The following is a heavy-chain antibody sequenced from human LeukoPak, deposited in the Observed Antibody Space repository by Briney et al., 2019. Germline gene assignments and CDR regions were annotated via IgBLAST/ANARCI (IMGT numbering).Heavy chain of an antibody. CDR1: GFTFISYA. V-gene: IGHV3-23*01. D-gene: IGHD5-18*01. Sequence: PGGSLRLSCAASGFTFISYAMSWVRQAPGKGLEWVSTVNTGGGSTYYADSVKGRFTISRDNSKNTLYLQMNGLRAEDTAIYYCARLGREGYSYAYFDYWGQGTLVTVSS. J-gene: IGHJ4*02. CDR2: VNTGGGST. CDR3: ARLGREGYSYAYFDY.